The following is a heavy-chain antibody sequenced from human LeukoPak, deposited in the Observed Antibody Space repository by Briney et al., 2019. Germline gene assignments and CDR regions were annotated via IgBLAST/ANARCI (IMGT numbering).Heavy chain of an antibody. Sequence: SETLSLTCTVSGGSISSGDYYWSWIRQPPGKGLEWIGYIYYTGSTYYNPSLKSRVTISVDTSKNQFSLKLSSVTAADTAVYYCARGTGVVPAAREAYYSYALDYWGQGTLVTVSS. CDR3: ARGTGVVPAAREAYYSYALDY. CDR1: GGSISSGDYY. D-gene: IGHD2-2*01. V-gene: IGHV4-30-4*01. CDR2: IYYTGST. J-gene: IGHJ4*02.